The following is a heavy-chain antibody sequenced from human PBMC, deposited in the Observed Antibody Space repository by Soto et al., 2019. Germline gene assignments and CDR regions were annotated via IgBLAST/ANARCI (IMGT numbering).Heavy chain of an antibody. CDR2: IGGDGSDT. Sequence: DVQLLESGGDLVQPGGSLRLSCAASEFTFSDFAMTWVRQAPGKGPEWVSSIGGDGSDTHYADSVKVRFTISRDNSKNTLFLQMSSLRSDDTAVYYCAKDAVPYNGKWDWFDSWGQGTLVTVSS. CDR1: EFTFSDFA. J-gene: IGHJ5*01. D-gene: IGHD1-26*01. V-gene: IGHV3-23*01. CDR3: AKDAVPYNGKWDWFDS.